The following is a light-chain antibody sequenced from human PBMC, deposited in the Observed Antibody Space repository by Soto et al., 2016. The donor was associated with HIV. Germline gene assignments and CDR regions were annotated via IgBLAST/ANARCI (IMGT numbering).Light chain of an antibody. J-gene: IGLJ2*01. CDR2: GKN. CDR3: NSRDSSGYHRV. Sequence: SSELTQDPAVSVALGQTVRITCQGDSLRSYYATWYQQKPGQAPVVVIYGKNNRPSGIPDRFFGSNSGNTASLTITGAQAEDEADYYCNSRDSSGYHRVFGGGTKLTVL. V-gene: IGLV3-19*01. CDR1: SLRSYY.